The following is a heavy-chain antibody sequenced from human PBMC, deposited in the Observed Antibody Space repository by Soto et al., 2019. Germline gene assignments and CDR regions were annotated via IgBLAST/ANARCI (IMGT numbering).Heavy chain of an antibody. J-gene: IGHJ3*02. CDR2: IYSGGST. D-gene: IGHD3-22*01. V-gene: IGHV3-53*04. Sequence: GGSLRLSCAASGFTVSSNYLSWVRQAPGKGLEWVSVIYSGGSTYYADSVKGRFTISRHNSKNTLYLQMNSLRAEDTAVYYCARGVGYYDSSGYQESYAFDIWGQGTMVTVSS. CDR1: GFTVSSNY. CDR3: ARGVGYYDSSGYQESYAFDI.